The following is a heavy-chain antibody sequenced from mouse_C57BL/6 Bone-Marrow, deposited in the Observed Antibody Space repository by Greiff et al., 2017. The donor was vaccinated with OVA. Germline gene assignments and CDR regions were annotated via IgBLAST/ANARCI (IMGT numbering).Heavy chain of an antibody. D-gene: IGHD1-1*01. Sequence: QVHVKQSGAELVKPGASVKLSCKASGYTFTSYWMQWVKQRPGQGLEWIGEIDPSDSYTNYNQKFKGKATLTVDTSSSTAYMQLSSLTSEDSAVYYCARRYYGSRLPLYFDGWGTGTTVTVSS. CDR1: GYTFTSYW. V-gene: IGHV1-50*01. CDR2: IDPSDSYT. CDR3: ARRYYGSRLPLYFDG. J-gene: IGHJ1*03.